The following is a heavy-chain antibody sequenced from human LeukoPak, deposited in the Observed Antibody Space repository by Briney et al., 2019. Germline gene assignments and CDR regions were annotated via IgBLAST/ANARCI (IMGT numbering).Heavy chain of an antibody. CDR1: GFTFSSYS. CDR3: ARGPPKSIAARRTPWVY. Sequence: GGSLRLSCAASGFTFSSYSMNWVRQAPGKGLEWVSYISSSSSTIYYADSVKGRFTISRDNAKNSLYLQMNSLRAEDTAVYYCARGPPKSIAARRTPWVYWGQGTLVTVSS. CDR2: ISSSSSTI. V-gene: IGHV3-48*04. J-gene: IGHJ4*02. D-gene: IGHD6-6*01.